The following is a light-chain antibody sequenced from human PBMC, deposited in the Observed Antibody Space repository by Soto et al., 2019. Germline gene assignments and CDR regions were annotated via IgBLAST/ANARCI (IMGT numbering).Light chain of an antibody. CDR1: QSISRY. Sequence: IQMTQSPSSLSASVGDIVTITCRASQSISRYLNWYQQKPGKAPKXLIYAASSLQSGVPSRFSGSGSGTDFTLTISSLKNEDFATYDCQQRYSTTLTFGGGTKVDIK. CDR3: QQRYSTTLT. V-gene: IGKV1-39*01. J-gene: IGKJ4*01. CDR2: AAS.